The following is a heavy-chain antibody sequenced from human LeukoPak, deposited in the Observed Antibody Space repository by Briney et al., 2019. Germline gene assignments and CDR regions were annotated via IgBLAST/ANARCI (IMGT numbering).Heavy chain of an antibody. J-gene: IGHJ4*02. CDR2: IISSGGIT. CDR1: GFTFSSCA. D-gene: IGHD5-18*01. V-gene: IGHV3-23*01. CDR3: AKAIRGYGYGLTDY. Sequence: GGSLRLSCAASGFTFSSCAMSWVRQIPGKGLEWVSAIISSGGITYYADSVKGRFTISRDNSKNTLYLQMNSLRAEDTAIYYCAKAIRGYGYGLTDYWGQGTLVTVSS.